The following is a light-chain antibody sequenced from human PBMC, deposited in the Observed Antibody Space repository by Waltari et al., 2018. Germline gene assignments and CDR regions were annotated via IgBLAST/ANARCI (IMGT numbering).Light chain of an antibody. J-gene: IGLJ2*01. CDR2: EVS. CDR1: SSDVGGYNY. CDR3: TSYASSNSVV. V-gene: IGLV2-8*01. Sequence: QSALTQPPSASGSPGQSVTISCTGTSSDVGGYNYVSWYQQHPGKAPKLMIYEVSKRPSGVPDRSSGSKSGNTASLTVSGLQAEDEADYYCTSYASSNSVVFGGGTKLTVL.